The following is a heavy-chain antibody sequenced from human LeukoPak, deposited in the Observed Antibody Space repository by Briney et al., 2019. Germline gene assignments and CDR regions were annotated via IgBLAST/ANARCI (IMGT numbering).Heavy chain of an antibody. CDR2: IYYSGST. D-gene: IGHD2-2*01. CDR1: GGSISSYY. Sequence: SETLSLTCTVSGGSISSYYWSWIRQPPGEGLEWIGYIYYSGSTNYNPSLKSRVTISVDTSKNQFSLKLSSVTAADTAVYYCARDTDPAAIGYFQHWGQGTLVTVSS. CDR3: ARDTDPAAIGYFQH. J-gene: IGHJ1*01. V-gene: IGHV4-59*01.